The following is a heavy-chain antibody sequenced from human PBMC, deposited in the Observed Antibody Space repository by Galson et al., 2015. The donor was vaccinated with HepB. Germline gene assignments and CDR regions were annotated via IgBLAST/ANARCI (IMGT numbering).Heavy chain of an antibody. D-gene: IGHD5-24*01. J-gene: IGHJ4*02. Sequence: SVKVSCKASGYTFTGYYMHWVRQAPGQGLEWMGRINPNSGGTNYAQKFQGRVTMTRDTSISTAYMELSRLRSDDTAVYYCARILTRSNYSPKDFDYWGQGTLVTVSS. CDR1: GYTFTGYY. V-gene: IGHV1-2*06. CDR2: INPNSGGT. CDR3: ARILTRSNYSPKDFDY.